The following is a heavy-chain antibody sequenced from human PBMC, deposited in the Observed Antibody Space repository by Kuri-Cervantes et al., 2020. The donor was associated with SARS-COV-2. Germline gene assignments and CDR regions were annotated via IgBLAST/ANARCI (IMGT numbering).Heavy chain of an antibody. J-gene: IGHJ4*02. CDR3: VRDGDHWNLDY. Sequence: LSLTCAASGFAFSSYGMHWVRQAPGKGLEWVAVIWYDGSNKYYADSVKGRFTISRDNSKNTLYLQMNSLRAEDTAVYYCVRDGDHWNLDYWGQGTLVTVSS. V-gene: IGHV3-33*01. D-gene: IGHD1-1*01. CDR2: IWYDGSNK. CDR1: GFAFSSYG.